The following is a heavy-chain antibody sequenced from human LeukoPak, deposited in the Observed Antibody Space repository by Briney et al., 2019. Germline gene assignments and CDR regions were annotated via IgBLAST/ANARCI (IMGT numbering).Heavy chain of an antibody. CDR2: IYTSGST. Sequence: SETLSLTCAVSGGSISSGSYYWSWIRQPAGKGLEWIGRIYTSGSTNYNPSLKSRVTISVDTSKNQCSLKLSSVTAADTAVYYCARGLEYSQHWGQGTLVTVSS. V-gene: IGHV4-61*02. D-gene: IGHD5-12*01. J-gene: IGHJ1*01. CDR1: GGSISSGSYY. CDR3: ARGLEYSQH.